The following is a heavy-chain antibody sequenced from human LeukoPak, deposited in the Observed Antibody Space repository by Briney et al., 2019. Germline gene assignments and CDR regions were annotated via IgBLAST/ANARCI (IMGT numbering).Heavy chain of an antibody. J-gene: IGHJ4*02. CDR2: ISGSGGST. CDR1: GFTFSSYA. Sequence: GGSLRLSCAASGFTFSSYATSWVRQAPGKGLEWVSVISGSGGSTYYADSVKGRFTISRDNSKNTLYLQMISLRAEDTAVYYCAKVHMVRGVNGCLDYWGQGTLVTVSS. CDR3: AKVHMVRGVNGCLDY. V-gene: IGHV3-23*01. D-gene: IGHD3-10*01.